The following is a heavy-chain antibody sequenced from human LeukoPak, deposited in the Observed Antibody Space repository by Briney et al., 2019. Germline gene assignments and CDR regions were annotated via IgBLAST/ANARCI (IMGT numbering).Heavy chain of an antibody. CDR2: ISGDGGST. D-gene: IGHD5-18*01. J-gene: IGHJ4*02. CDR1: GFTFDDYA. Sequence: GGSLRLSCAASGFTFDDYAMHWVRQAPGKGLEWVSLISGDGGSTYYADSVKGRFTIYRGNSKNSLYLQMNSLRSEDTALYYCAKGSYGPYYFDYWGQGTLVTVSS. CDR3: AKGSYGPYYFDY. V-gene: IGHV3-43*02.